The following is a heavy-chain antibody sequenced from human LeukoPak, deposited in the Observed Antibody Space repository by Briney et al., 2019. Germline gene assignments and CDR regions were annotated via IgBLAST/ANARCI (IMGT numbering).Heavy chain of an antibody. CDR1: GFTFSSYG. Sequence: GRSLRLSCAASGFTFSSYGMHWVRQAPGKGLEWVAVIWYDGSNKYYADSVKGRFTISRDNSKNTLYLQMNSLRAEDTAVYYCAKDRPIWFGELGYFDYWGQGTLVTVPS. CDR3: AKDRPIWFGELGYFDY. V-gene: IGHV3-33*06. J-gene: IGHJ4*02. D-gene: IGHD3-10*01. CDR2: IWYDGSNK.